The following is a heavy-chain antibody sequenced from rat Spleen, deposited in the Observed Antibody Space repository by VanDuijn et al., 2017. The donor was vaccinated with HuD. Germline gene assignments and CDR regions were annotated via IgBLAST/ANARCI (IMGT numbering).Heavy chain of an antibody. CDR1: GFTFSDYY. D-gene: IGHD2-1*01. Sequence: EVQLVESGGGLVQPGRSLKLSCVASGFTFSDYYMAWVRQAPTKGLEWVATIAFDGIGTYYRDSVEGQFTISRDNAKSTLYLQMDSLRSEDTATYYCAKRYDFAFWGQGVMVTVSS. V-gene: IGHV5-7*01. CDR2: IAFDGIGT. CDR3: AKRYDFAF. J-gene: IGHJ2*01.